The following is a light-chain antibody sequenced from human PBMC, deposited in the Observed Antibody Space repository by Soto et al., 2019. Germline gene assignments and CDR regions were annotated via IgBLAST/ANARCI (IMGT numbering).Light chain of an antibody. J-gene: IGKJ1*01. V-gene: IGKV1-9*01. CDR1: QDIGIY. Sequence: IQLTQSPSSLSASVGDRVTITCRASQDIGIYLAWYQQKPGKAPNLLIYAASSLQRGVPSRFSGIGSGTDFTLTIRSLQPEDFATYHCQQLSSYPVTFGQGTKVELK. CDR3: QQLSSYPVT. CDR2: AAS.